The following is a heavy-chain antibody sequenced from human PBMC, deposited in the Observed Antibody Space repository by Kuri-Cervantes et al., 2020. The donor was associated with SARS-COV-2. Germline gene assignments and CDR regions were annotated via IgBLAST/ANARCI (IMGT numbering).Heavy chain of an antibody. V-gene: IGHV3-11*01. D-gene: IGHD3-22*01. J-gene: IGHJ4*02. CDR1: GFTFSDYY. CDR3: AQRAWHYDSSGSFDY. Sequence: GESLKISCAASGFTFSDYYMSWIRQAPGKGLEWVSYISSSGSYIYYADSVKGRFTISRDNAKNSLYLQMNSLRAEDTAVYYCAQRAWHYDSSGSFDYWGQGTLVTVSS. CDR2: ISSSGSYI.